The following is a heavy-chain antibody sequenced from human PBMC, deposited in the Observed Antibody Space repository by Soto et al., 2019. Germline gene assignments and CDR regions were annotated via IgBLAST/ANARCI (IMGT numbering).Heavy chain of an antibody. V-gene: IGHV4-59*01. Sequence: PSETLSLTCTVSGDSISSYYWSWIRQPPGKGLEWIGYIYYSGSTNYNPSLKSRVTISVDTSKNQFSLKLSSVTAADTAVYYCAREGCSGGSCTANIWGQRTMVTVSS. CDR3: AREGCSGGSCTANI. CDR2: IYYSGST. D-gene: IGHD2-15*01. J-gene: IGHJ3*02. CDR1: GDSISSYY.